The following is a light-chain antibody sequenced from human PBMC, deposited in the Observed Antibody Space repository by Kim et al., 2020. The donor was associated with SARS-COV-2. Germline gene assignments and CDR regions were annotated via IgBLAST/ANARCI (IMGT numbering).Light chain of an antibody. J-gene: IGKJ2*01. CDR3: QQYDNLPAYT. V-gene: IGKV1-33*01. CDR1: QDISNY. Sequence: ASVGDRVTITCQASQDISNYLNWYQQKPGKAPKLLIYDASNLETGVPSRFSGSGSGTDFTFTISSLQPEDIATYYCQQYDNLPAYTFGQGTKLEI. CDR2: DAS.